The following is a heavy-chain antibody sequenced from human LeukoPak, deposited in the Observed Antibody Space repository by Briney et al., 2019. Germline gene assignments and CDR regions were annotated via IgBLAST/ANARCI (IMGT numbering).Heavy chain of an antibody. CDR1: GGSISSYY. J-gene: IGHJ6*03. CDR2: IYYSGST. D-gene: IGHD6-13*01. V-gene: IGHV4-59*01. CDR3: ARVKAAAGTSWYYMDV. Sequence: SETLSLTCTVSGGSISSYYWSWIRQPPGKGLEWIGYIYYSGSTNYNPSLKSRVTMSVDTSKNQFSLKLSSVTAADTAVYYCARVKAAAGTSWYYMDVWGKGTTVTVSS.